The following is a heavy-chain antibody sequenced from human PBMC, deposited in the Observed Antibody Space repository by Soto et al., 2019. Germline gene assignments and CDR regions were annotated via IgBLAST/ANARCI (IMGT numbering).Heavy chain of an antibody. Sequence: EVQLVESGGGLVQPGGSLRLSCAASGFSFSSFWMSWARQAPGKGLEWVANIKQDGRETFYVDSVEGRFTISRDNAERSLYLQMTSLRADDTAVYYCAKDGPDRITAIDHWGQGTLVTVSS. CDR2: IKQDGRET. CDR1: GFSFSSFW. D-gene: IGHD2-15*01. J-gene: IGHJ4*02. V-gene: IGHV3-7*01. CDR3: AKDGPDRITAIDH.